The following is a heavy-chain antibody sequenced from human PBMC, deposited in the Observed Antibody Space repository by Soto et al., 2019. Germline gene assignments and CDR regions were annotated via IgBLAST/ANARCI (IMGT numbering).Heavy chain of an antibody. D-gene: IGHD3-3*01. V-gene: IGHV3-11*01. CDR2: ISTSGTST. CDR3: ARDGVLLRAGFDS. CDR1: GFTFSNYY. Sequence: QIQLEESWGGLVKPGGSLRLSCTVSGFTFSNYYMAWIRQAPGKGLEWISYISTSGTSTFYADSVKGRFTISRDNAMNSRFMRMNSLGVEETAFYFCARDGVLLRAGFDSWGQGTLVTV. J-gene: IGHJ4*02.